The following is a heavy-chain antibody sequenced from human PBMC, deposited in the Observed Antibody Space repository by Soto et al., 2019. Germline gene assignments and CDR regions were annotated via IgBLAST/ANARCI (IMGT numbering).Heavy chain of an antibody. CDR2: VYYTGTT. D-gene: IGHD6-13*01. V-gene: IGHV4-59*01. J-gene: IGHJ4*02. Sequence: PSETLSLTCTVSGGSISSYYWGWIRQPPGKGLEWIGYVYYTGTTHFNPSLKSRVSMSVDMSKNQFSLKLSSVTNADTAVYYCVRAAAADYWGQGTLVTVSS. CDR3: VRAAAADY. CDR1: GGSISSYY.